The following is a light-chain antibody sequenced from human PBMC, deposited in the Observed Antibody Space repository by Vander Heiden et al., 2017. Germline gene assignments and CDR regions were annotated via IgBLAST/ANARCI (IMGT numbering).Light chain of an antibody. CDR3: QQSYSTPHT. Sequence: DIQMTHSPSPLSASVGDRVTITCRASQSISTYLNWYHQKPGKAPELLIYAASSWQSGVPSRFSGSGSGADFTLTISSLQAEDFGTYYCQQSYSTPHTFGQGTLLEIK. CDR2: AAS. V-gene: IGKV1-39*01. J-gene: IGKJ2*01. CDR1: QSISTY.